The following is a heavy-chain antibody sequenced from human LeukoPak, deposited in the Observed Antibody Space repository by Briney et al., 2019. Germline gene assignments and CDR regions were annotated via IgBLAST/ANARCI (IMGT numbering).Heavy chain of an antibody. CDR3: ARDNGGRDSGPYYFDS. V-gene: IGHV3-48*03. J-gene: IGHJ4*02. D-gene: IGHD5-12*01. CDR1: GFNFRFYE. Sequence: PGGSLRLSCAASGFNFRFYEMNWVRQAPGKGLEWISYISSSGSTIFYAESVKGRFTISRDNAKNSLYLQVNSLRAEDTAVYYCARDNGGRDSGPYYFDSWGQGTLVTVSS. CDR2: ISSSGSTI.